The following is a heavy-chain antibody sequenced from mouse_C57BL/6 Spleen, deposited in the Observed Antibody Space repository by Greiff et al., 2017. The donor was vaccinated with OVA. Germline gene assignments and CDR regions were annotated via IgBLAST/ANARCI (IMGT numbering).Heavy chain of an antibody. J-gene: IGHJ1*03. CDR1: GFTFSDYG. D-gene: IGHD2-3*01. CDR3: ARPSPDCNGYSYWYFDV. CDR2: ICSGSSTI. Sequence: EVKLMESGGGLVKPGGSLKLSCAASGFTFSDYGMHWVRQAPEKGLEWVAYICSGSSTIYYADTVKGRYTISRDNAKNTLFLQMTSLKTEDTAMYYCARPSPDCNGYSYWYFDVWGTGTTVTVSS. V-gene: IGHV5-17*01.